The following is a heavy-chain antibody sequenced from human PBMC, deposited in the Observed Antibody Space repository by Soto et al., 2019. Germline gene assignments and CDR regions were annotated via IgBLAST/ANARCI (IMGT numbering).Heavy chain of an antibody. J-gene: IGHJ3*02. CDR2: INPNSGGT. CDR3: ARDISYGSGHAFDI. CDR1: GYTFTGYY. Sequence: ASVKVSCPASGYTFTGYYMHWVRQAPGQGLEWMGWINPNSGGTNYAQKFQGWVTMTRDTSISTAYMELSRLRSDDTAVYYCARDISYGSGHAFDIWGQGTMVTVSS. D-gene: IGHD3-10*01. V-gene: IGHV1-2*04.